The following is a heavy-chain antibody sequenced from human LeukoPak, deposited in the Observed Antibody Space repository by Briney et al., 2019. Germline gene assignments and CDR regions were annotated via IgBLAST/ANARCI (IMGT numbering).Heavy chain of an antibody. J-gene: IGHJ1*01. Sequence: GASVKVSCKASGYTFTSYDINWVRQAPGQGLEWMGWISAYNGKTNYAQKFRGRVTMTRDTSTRTAYMDLRSLRSDDTALYYCARAEVGVKVVSVALTPFQPWGQGTLVIVSS. D-gene: IGHD2-2*01. V-gene: IGHV1-18*01. CDR2: ISAYNGKT. CDR3: ARAEVGVKVVSVALTPFQP. CDR1: GYTFTSYD.